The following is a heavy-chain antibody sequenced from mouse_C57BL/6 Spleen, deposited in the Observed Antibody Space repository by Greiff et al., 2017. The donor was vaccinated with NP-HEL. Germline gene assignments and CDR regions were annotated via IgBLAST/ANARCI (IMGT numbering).Heavy chain of an antibody. CDR1: GYTFTSYW. V-gene: IGHV1-5*01. CDR3: TRCYYYGSSYFYWYFDV. Sequence: EVKLQESGTVLARPGASVKMSCKTSGYTFTSYWMHWVKQRPGQGLEWIGAIYPGNSDTSYNQKFKGKAKLTAVTSASTAYMELSSLTNEDSAVYYCTRCYYYGSSYFYWYFDVWGTGTTVTVSS. J-gene: IGHJ1*03. CDR2: IYPGNSDT. D-gene: IGHD1-1*01.